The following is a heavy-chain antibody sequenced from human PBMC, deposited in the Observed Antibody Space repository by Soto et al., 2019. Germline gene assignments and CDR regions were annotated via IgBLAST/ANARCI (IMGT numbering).Heavy chain of an antibody. D-gene: IGHD3-22*01. Sequence: GSLRLSCAASGFTVSSNYMSWVRQAPGKGLEWVSVIYSGGSTYYADSVKGRFTISRDNSKNTLYLQMNSLRAEDTAVYYCASLASSGYRANWFDPWGHGTLVTVSS. CDR2: IYSGGST. J-gene: IGHJ5*02. CDR1: GFTVSSNY. V-gene: IGHV3-53*01. CDR3: ASLASSGYRANWFDP.